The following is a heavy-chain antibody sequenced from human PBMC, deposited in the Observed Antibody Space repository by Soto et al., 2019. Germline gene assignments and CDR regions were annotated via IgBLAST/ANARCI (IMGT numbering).Heavy chain of an antibody. D-gene: IGHD3-16*01. Sequence: SLRLSCAASGFTFSSYGMHWVRQAPGKGLEWVAVIWYDGSNKYYADSVKGRFTISRDNSKNTLYLQMSSLRAEDTAVYYCARGGGTALYYYYGMDVWGQWTTVTVYS. CDR3: ARGGGTALYYYYGMDV. CDR2: IWYDGSNK. V-gene: IGHV3-33*01. J-gene: IGHJ6*02. CDR1: GFTFSSYG.